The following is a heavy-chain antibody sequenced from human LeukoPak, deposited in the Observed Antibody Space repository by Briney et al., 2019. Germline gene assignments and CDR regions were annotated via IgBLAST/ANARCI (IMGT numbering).Heavy chain of an antibody. CDR3: ASHCSGGSCYF. V-gene: IGHV3-23*01. J-gene: IGHJ4*02. Sequence: GGSLRLSCAASGFTFSSYAMSWVRQAPGKGLEWVSSISGSGSSTYYANSVKGRFTISRDNSKNTLYLQVNSLRAEDTAVYYCASHCSGGSCYFWGQGNLVSVSS. CDR2: ISGSGSST. D-gene: IGHD2-15*01. CDR1: GFTFSSYA.